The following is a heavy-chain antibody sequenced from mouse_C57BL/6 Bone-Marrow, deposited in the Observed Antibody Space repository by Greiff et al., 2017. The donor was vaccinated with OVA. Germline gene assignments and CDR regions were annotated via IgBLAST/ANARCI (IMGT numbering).Heavy chain of an antibody. J-gene: IGHJ3*01. CDR2: ISSGGSYT. Sequence: EVQWVESGGDLVKPGGSLKLSCAASGFTFSSYGMSWVRQTPDKRLEWVATISSGGSYTYYPDSVKGRFTISRDNAKNTLYLQMSSLKSEDTAMYYCARLYRRDWGQGTLVTVSA. CDR3: ARLYRRD. V-gene: IGHV5-6*01. D-gene: IGHD2-12*01. CDR1: GFTFSSYG.